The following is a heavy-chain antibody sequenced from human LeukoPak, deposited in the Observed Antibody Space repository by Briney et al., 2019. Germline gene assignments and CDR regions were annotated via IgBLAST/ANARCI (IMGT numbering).Heavy chain of an antibody. J-gene: IGHJ6*03. CDR2: IYSGGST. CDR3: ARAVRYCSGGSCYSGARYMDV. Sequence: GGSLRLSCAASGFTFSSNYMSWVRQAPGKGLEWVSVIYSGGSTYYADSVKGRFTISRDNSKNTLYLQLNSLRAEDTAVYYCARAVRYCSGGSCYSGARYMDVWGKGTTVTVSS. V-gene: IGHV3-53*01. D-gene: IGHD2-15*01. CDR1: GFTFSSNY.